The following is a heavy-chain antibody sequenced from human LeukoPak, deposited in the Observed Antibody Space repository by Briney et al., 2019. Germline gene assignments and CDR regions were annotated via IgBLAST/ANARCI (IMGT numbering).Heavy chain of an antibody. V-gene: IGHV4-39*01. CDR2: IYYSGST. Sequence: SETLSLTCTVSGGSISSSSYYWGWIRQPPGKGLEWIGSIYYSGSTYYNPSLKSRVTISVDTSKNQFSLKLSSVTAADTGVYYCAGNSGSYYYYYMDVWGKGTTVTISS. J-gene: IGHJ6*03. CDR1: GGSISSSSYY. CDR3: AGNSGSYYYYYMDV. D-gene: IGHD1-26*01.